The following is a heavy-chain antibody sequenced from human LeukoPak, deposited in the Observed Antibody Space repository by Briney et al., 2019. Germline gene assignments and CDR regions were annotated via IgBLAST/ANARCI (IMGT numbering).Heavy chain of an antibody. CDR1: GYTFTSYG. J-gene: IGHJ4*02. CDR3: ARVAVAGPTLDY. V-gene: IGHV1-18*01. Sequence: ASVKVSCTASGYTFTSYGISWVRQAPGQGLGWMGWISAYNGNTNYAQKLQGRVTMTTDTSTSTAYMELRSLRSDDTAVYYCARVAVAGPTLDYWGQGTLVTVSS. CDR2: ISAYNGNT. D-gene: IGHD6-19*01.